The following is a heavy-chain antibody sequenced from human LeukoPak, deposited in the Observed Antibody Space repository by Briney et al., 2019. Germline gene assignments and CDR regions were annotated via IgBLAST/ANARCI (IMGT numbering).Heavy chain of an antibody. CDR1: GFTFSSYS. CDR2: ISSSSSYI. CDR3: ARDGYCSGGSCSPTGSFDY. Sequence: PGGSLRLSCAASGFTFSSYSMNWVRQAPGKGLEWVSSISSSSSYIYYADSVKGRFTISRDNAKNSLYLQMNSLRAEDTAVYYCARDGYCSGGSCSPTGSFDYWGQGTLVTVSS. V-gene: IGHV3-21*01. J-gene: IGHJ4*02. D-gene: IGHD2-15*01.